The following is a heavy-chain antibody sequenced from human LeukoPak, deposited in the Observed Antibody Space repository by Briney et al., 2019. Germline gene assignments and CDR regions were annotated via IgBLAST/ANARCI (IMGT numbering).Heavy chain of an antibody. D-gene: IGHD5-24*01. Sequence: GGSLRLSCAASGFTFSSYAMSWVRQAPGKGLEWVSAISGSGGSTYYADSVKGRFTISRDNSKNTLYLQMNSLRAEDTAVYYCAKDMGGRRWLQAPDYFDYWGQGTLVTVSS. CDR1: GFTFSSYA. V-gene: IGHV3-23*01. J-gene: IGHJ4*02. CDR2: ISGSGGST. CDR3: AKDMGGRRWLQAPDYFDY.